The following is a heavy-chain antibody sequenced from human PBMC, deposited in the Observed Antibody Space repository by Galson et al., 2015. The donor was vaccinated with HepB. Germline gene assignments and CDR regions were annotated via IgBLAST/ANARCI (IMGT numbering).Heavy chain of an antibody. CDR3: ARAARISIVVVPAATNNWFDP. Sequence: LRLSCAASGFTFRDYYMSWIRQAPGKGLEWVSYISSSSSYTNYADSVKGRFTISRDNAKNSLYLQMNSLRAEDTAVYYCARAARISIVVVPAATNNWFDPWGQGTLVTVSS. D-gene: IGHD2-2*01. V-gene: IGHV3-11*06. J-gene: IGHJ5*02. CDR1: GFTFRDYY. CDR2: ISSSSSYT.